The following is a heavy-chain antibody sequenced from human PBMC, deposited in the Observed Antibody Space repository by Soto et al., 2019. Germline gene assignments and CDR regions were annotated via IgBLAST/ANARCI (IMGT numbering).Heavy chain of an antibody. V-gene: IGHV4-39*01. CDR2: IYYSGST. J-gene: IGHJ5*02. D-gene: IGHD2-21*02. Sequence: SETLSLTYNFSGGSISSGCYYWNWIRQHPGKGLEWIGSIYYSGSTYYNPSLKSRVTVSVDTSKNQFSLKLSSVTAADTAVYYCARHPSDFWFDPWGQG. CDR1: GGSISSGCYY. CDR3: ARHPSDFWFDP.